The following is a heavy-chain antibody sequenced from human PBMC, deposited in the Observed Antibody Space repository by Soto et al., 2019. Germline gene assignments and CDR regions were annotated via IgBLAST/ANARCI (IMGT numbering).Heavy chain of an antibody. V-gene: IGHV3-30*18. CDR1: GFTFSSYG. D-gene: IGHD1-26*01. CDR2: ISYDGSNK. CDR3: AKGYSRRAYYFDY. J-gene: IGHJ4*02. Sequence: QVQLVESGGGVVQPGRSLRLSCAASGFTFSSYGMHWVRQAPGKGLEWVAVISYDGSNKYYADSVKGRFTISRDNSKNALYLQMNSLRAEDTAVYYCAKGYSRRAYYFDYWGQRTLVTVS.